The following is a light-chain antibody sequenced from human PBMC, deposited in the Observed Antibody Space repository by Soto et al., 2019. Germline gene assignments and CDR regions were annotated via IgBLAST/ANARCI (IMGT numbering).Light chain of an antibody. CDR3: QQYNSYPYT. V-gene: IGKV1-5*03. Sequence: DIQMTQSPSTLSASVGDRVTITCRAIQSISSWLAWDQQKPGKAPKLLIYKASSLESGVPSRFSGSGSATEFTRTISSLQPDDFATYYYQQYNSYPYTFGQGTKLEIK. J-gene: IGKJ2*01. CDR2: KAS. CDR1: QSISSW.